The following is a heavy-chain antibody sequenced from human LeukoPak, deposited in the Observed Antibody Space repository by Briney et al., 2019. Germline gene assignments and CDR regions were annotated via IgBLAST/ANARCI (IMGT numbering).Heavy chain of an antibody. CDR1: GYSISSGYY. V-gene: IGHV4-38-2*02. CDR3: ARGPYSYDSSGAFDI. J-gene: IGHJ3*02. D-gene: IGHD3-22*01. Sequence: PSETLSLTCTVSGYSISSGYYWGWIRRPPGKGLEWIGNIYPSGTTYYNPSLKTRVTISVDTSKNQFPLKLSSVTAADTAVYFCARGPYSYDSSGAFDIWGQGTMVTVSS. CDR2: IYPSGTT.